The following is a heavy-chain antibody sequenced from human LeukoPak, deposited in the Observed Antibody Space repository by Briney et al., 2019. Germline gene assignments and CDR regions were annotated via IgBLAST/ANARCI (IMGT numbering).Heavy chain of an antibody. CDR3: AKDRAVTDPRYFDY. Sequence: GRSLRLSCAASGFTFSSYAMHWVRQAPGKGLEWVAVISYDGSNKYYADSVKGRSTISRDNSKNTLYLQMNSLRAEDTAVYYCAKDRAVTDPRYFDYWGQGTLVTVSS. CDR1: GFTFSSYA. D-gene: IGHD4-17*01. CDR2: ISYDGSNK. J-gene: IGHJ4*02. V-gene: IGHV3-30-3*01.